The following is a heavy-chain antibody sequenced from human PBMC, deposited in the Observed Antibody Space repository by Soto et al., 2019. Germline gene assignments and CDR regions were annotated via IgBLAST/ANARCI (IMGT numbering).Heavy chain of an antibody. CDR3: AREVGFDYAN. J-gene: IGHJ4*02. V-gene: IGHV3-7*01. D-gene: IGHD2-2*01. Sequence: EVQLVESGGALVQPGGSLRISCVVSGFNFRGYWMSWVRQAPGKGLEWVATMNEDGSEIYYVGSVKGRFAISRDNEENSLHLQMNYVSAEDTGVYFCAREVGFDYANWGQGTLVTVSS. CDR2: MNEDGSEI. CDR1: GFNFRGYW.